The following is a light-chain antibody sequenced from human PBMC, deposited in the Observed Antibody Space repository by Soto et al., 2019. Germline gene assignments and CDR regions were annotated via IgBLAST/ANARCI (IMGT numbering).Light chain of an antibody. J-gene: IGKJ5*01. CDR2: AAF. V-gene: IGKV1-17*01. Sequence: IHMTQSPSSLSASVGDRVTITCRASQGIRNDLGWYQKKPGKAPKLLIFAAFNLQSGVPSRFSGSGSATEFTLTISSLQSEDFAVYYCQQYNNRPLPFGQGTRPEIK. CDR1: QGIRND. CDR3: QQYNNRPLP.